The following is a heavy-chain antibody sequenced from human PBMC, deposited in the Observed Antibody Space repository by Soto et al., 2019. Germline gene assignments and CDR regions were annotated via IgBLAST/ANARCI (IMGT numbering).Heavy chain of an antibody. CDR1: GGSISSYY. D-gene: IGHD5-18*01. J-gene: IGHJ4*02. CDR3: RRSPCYGASPFRVDY. CDR2: IYYSGST. V-gene: IGHV4-59*01. Sequence: PSETLSLTCTVSGGSISSYYWGWVRQPPGKGLEWIGYIYYSGSTYYNPSLKSRVTISVDTSKNQFSLKLSSVTAADTATYYCRRSPCYGASPFRVDYWGPGILVTVSS.